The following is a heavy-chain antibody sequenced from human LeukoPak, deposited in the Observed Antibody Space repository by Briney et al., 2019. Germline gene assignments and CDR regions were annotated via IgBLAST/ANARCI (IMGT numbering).Heavy chain of an antibody. D-gene: IGHD1-26*01. CDR1: GFTFSRYG. Sequence: GRSLRLLCAASGFTFSRYGMHCVPQAPGKGLVYVADIYYDGSNKYYADSVNCRFTISRDNSKNTLYLQMNSLRAEDTAVYYCAKDTVVVATRATDAFDIWGQGTMVTVSS. V-gene: IGHV3-30*18. J-gene: IGHJ3*02. CDR3: AKDTVVVATRATDAFDI. CDR2: IYYDGSNK.